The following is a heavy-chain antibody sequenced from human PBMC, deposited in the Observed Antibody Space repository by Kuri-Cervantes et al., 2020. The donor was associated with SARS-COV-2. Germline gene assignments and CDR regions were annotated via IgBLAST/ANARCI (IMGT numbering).Heavy chain of an antibody. CDR1: GFTFSSYS. V-gene: IGHV3-21*01. J-gene: IGHJ6*02. CDR2: ISSSSSYI. D-gene: IGHD2-2*01. CDR3: HIVVVPAATELNPYYYYGMDV. Sequence: GESLKISCAASGFTFSSYSMNWVRQAPGRGLEWVSSISSSSSYIHYADSVKGRFTISRDNAKNSLYLQMNSLRAEDTAVYYCHIVVVPAATELNPYYYYGMDVWGQGTTVTVSS.